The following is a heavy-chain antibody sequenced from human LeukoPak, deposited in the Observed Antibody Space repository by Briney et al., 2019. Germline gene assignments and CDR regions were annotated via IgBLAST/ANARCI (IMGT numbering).Heavy chain of an antibody. D-gene: IGHD5-12*01. CDR3: AIDTYSGYDTGLGLGY. V-gene: IGHV4-30-4*01. CDR1: GDSISSGDYY. Sequence: SQTLSLTCTVSGDSISSGDYYWSWIRQPPGKGLEWIGCIYNSGSTYYNPPLRSRVSISINRSKNQFSLKLTSVTAADTAVYYCAIDTYSGYDTGLGLGYWGQGTLVTVSS. J-gene: IGHJ4*02. CDR2: IYNSGST.